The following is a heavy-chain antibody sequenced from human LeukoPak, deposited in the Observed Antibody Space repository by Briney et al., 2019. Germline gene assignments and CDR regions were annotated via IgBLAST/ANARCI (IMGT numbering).Heavy chain of an antibody. CDR1: GFSFSRYT. Sequence: GGSLRLSCVASGFSFSRYTMNWVRQAPGKGLEWVSSISFSSGDIYYADSMKGRFTITRDNAKNSLYQQMNSLRAEDTAVYYCARDKQWLVSGYFDYWGQGTLVTVSS. J-gene: IGHJ4*02. CDR2: ISFSSGDI. D-gene: IGHD6-19*01. CDR3: ARDKQWLVSGYFDY. V-gene: IGHV3-21*01.